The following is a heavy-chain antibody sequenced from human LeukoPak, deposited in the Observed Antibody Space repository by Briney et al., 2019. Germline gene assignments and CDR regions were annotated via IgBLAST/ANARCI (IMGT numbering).Heavy chain of an antibody. D-gene: IGHD3-10*01. V-gene: IGHV4-34*01. CDR2: INHSGST. CDR3: ARVMVRGVLSYFDY. Sequence: SETPSLTCAVYGGSFSGYYWSWIRQPPGKGLEWIGEINHSGSTNYNPSLKSRVTMSVDTSKNQFSLKLSSVTAADTAVYYCARVMVRGVLSYFDYWGQGTLVTVSS. J-gene: IGHJ4*02. CDR1: GGSFSGYY.